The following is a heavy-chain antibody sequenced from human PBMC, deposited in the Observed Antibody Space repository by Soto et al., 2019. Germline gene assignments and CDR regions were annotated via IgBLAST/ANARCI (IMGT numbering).Heavy chain of an antibody. V-gene: IGHV4-4*02. D-gene: IGHD4-17*01. CDR1: GGCMSRNNL. Sequence: PSETLSLTCTVSGGCMSRNNLWNWVRQSPGKGLEWIGEAHHSGRTNYNPSLKSRVTISVDTSKNQFSLKLSSVTAADTAVYYFARRYGGALDYRGQASLVT. CDR2: AHHSGRT. CDR3: ARRYGGALDY. J-gene: IGHJ4*02.